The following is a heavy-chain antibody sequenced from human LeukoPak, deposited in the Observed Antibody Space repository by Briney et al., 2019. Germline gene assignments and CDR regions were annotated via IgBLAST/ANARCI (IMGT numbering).Heavy chain of an antibody. CDR3: AKSSGVTIFGVVDNAFDI. Sequence: GGSLRLSCAASGFTFSSYAMGWVRQAPGKGLEWVSAISGSGGSTYYADSVKGRFTISRDNSKNTLYLQMNSLRAEDTAVYYCAKSSGVTIFGVVDNAFDIWGQGTMVTVSS. D-gene: IGHD3-3*01. CDR1: GFTFSSYA. V-gene: IGHV3-23*01. J-gene: IGHJ3*02. CDR2: ISGSGGST.